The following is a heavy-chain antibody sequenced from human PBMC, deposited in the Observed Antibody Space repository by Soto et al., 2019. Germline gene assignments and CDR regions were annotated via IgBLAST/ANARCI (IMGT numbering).Heavy chain of an antibody. Sequence: SVKVSCKASGGTFSSYTISWVRQAPGQGLEWMGRIIPILGIANYAQKFQGRVTITADKSTSTAYMELSSLRSEDTAVYYCANSMGTTVTTYFYWGQGTLVTVPS. CDR1: GGTFSSYT. V-gene: IGHV1-69*02. J-gene: IGHJ4*02. CDR3: ANSMGTTVTTYFY. CDR2: IIPILGIA. D-gene: IGHD4-17*01.